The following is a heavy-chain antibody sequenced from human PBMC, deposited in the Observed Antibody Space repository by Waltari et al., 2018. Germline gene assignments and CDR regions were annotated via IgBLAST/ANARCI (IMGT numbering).Heavy chain of an antibody. CDR1: GFTFGSYW. J-gene: IGHJ4*02. CDR2: IKQDGSDK. Sequence: EVQLVESGGGLVQPGGSLRLSCAASGFTFGSYWMSWVRQAPGKGLEWVANIKQDGSDKYYVDSVKGRFTSSRDNAKNSLYLQMNSLRAEDTAVYYCARDYRQTGDYWGQGTLVTVSS. D-gene: IGHD1-26*01. V-gene: IGHV3-7*01. CDR3: ARDYRQTGDY.